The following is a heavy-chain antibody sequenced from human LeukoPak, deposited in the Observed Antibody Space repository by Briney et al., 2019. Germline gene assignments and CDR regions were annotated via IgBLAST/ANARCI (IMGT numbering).Heavy chain of an antibody. V-gene: IGHV4-61*02. Sequence: SETLSLTCTVSGDSISSGDYYWSWIRQPAGKGLEWIGRISSSGSTNYPSLKSRVTISVDTSKNQFSLKLSSVTAADTAVYFCARGPYSYDSSGAFDIWGQGTMVTVSS. CDR3: ARGPYSYDSSGAFDI. CDR1: GDSISSGDYY. J-gene: IGHJ3*02. D-gene: IGHD3-22*01. CDR2: ISSSGST.